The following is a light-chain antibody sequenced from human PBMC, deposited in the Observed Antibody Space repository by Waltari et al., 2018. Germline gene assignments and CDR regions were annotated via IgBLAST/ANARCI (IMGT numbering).Light chain of an antibody. J-gene: IGLJ3*02. CDR1: SSDVGTYKF. CDR3: WSYVTGDTWV. CDR2: EIN. V-gene: IGLV2-23*02. Sequence: QSALTQPASVSGSPGQSITISCTGSSSDVGTYKFVSWYQQHPGKAPKLMIYEINQRPEGISRRVSVSKFGDTAGLTISGLRTEDEADYYCWSYVTGDTWVFGGGTRVTVL.